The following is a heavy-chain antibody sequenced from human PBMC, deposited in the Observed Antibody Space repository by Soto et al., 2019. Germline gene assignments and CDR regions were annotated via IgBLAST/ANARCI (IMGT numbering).Heavy chain of an antibody. CDR3: ARGRWSSTSCFPYYYFFGMDV. CDR2: IGSADDT. J-gene: IGHJ6*02. D-gene: IGHD2-2*01. Sequence: EVQLVESGGGLVQPGGYLRLSCAASGFTFSNYDMHWVRQVTGKGLEWVSAIGSADDTYYPGSVKGRFTISRENAKNSLYLQMNNLRAGYTAVYYCARGRWSSTSCFPYYYFFGMDVWGQGTTVTVSS. V-gene: IGHV3-13*04. CDR1: GFTFSNYD.